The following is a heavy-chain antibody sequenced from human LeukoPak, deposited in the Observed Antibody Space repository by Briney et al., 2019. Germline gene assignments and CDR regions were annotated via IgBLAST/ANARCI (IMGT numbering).Heavy chain of an antibody. J-gene: IGHJ4*02. Sequence: GGSLRLSCAASGFTFTRYWMTWVRQAPGKGLEWVANIKHDGSERDYVDSVKGRFTISRDNAKNSVYLQMNSLRAEDTAVYYCARGHSSGWYDQYYFDHWGQGTPVTVSS. D-gene: IGHD6-19*01. CDR1: GFTFTRYW. CDR3: ARGHSSGWYDQYYFDH. CDR2: IKHDGSER. V-gene: IGHV3-7*01.